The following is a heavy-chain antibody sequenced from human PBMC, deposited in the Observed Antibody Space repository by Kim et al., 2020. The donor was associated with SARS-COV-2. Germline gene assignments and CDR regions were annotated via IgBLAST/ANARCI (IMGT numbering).Heavy chain of an antibody. CDR3: ARSKVVRGVTVVDGMDV. CDR2: ISSSGSTI. J-gene: IGHJ6*02. D-gene: IGHD3-10*01. V-gene: IGHV3-48*03. CDR1: GFTFSSYE. Sequence: GGSLRLSCAASGFTFSSYEMNWVRQAPGKGLEWVSYISSSGSTIYYADSVKGRFTISRDNAKNSLYLQMNSLRAEDTAVYYCARSKVVRGVTVVDGMDVWGQGTTVTVSS.